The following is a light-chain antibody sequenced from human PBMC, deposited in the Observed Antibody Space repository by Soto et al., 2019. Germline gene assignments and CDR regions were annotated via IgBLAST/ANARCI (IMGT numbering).Light chain of an antibody. CDR2: AAS. J-gene: IGKJ1*01. V-gene: IGKV3-15*01. CDR1: QSVSSN. CDR3: QQYNNWPWT. Sequence: EIVMTQSPATLSVSPGERATLSCRASQSVSSNLAWYQQRPGQAPRLLINAASIRATDILDRISGSGSGTEFTLTISSLQSEDFAVYYCQQYNNWPWTFGQGTKVDIK.